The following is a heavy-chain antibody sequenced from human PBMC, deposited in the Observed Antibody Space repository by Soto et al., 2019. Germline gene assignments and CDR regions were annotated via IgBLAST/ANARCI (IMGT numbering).Heavy chain of an antibody. CDR3: VRLRPRNWFDP. Sequence: KPSETLSLTCAVYGGSFSGYYWSWIRQPPGKGLEWIGEINHSGSTNYNPSLKSRVTISVDTSKNQFSLKLSSVTAADTAVYYCVRLRPRNWFDPWGQGTLVTVSS. D-gene: IGHD4-17*01. V-gene: IGHV4-34*01. J-gene: IGHJ5*02. CDR1: GGSFSGYY. CDR2: INHSGST.